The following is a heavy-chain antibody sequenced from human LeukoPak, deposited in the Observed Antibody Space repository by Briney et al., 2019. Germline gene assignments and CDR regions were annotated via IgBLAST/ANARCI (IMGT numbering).Heavy chain of an antibody. D-gene: IGHD3-3*01. Sequence: WGSLRLSCAASGFTFSSYWMHWVRQAPGKGLVWVSRINSDGSSTSYADSVKGRFTISRDNAKNTLYLQMNSLRAEDTAVYYCARDIREWLSPSYYYYYMDVWGKGTTVTISS. V-gene: IGHV3-74*01. CDR1: GFTFSSYW. J-gene: IGHJ6*03. CDR3: ARDIREWLSPSYYYYYMDV. CDR2: INSDGSST.